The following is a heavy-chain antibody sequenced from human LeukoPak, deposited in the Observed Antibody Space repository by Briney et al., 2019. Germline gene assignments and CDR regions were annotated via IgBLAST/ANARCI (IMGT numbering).Heavy chain of an antibody. D-gene: IGHD3-16*02. V-gene: IGHV3-33*01. Sequence: GGSLRLSCAASGFTFSSYGMHWVRQAPGKGLEWVAVIWYDGSNKYYADSVKGRFTISRDNSKNTLYLQMNSLRAEDTAVYYCARDGIYDYVWGSYRYPPLDYWGQGTLVTVSS. CDR3: ARDGIYDYVWGSYRYPPLDY. CDR2: IWYDGSNK. J-gene: IGHJ4*02. CDR1: GFTFSSYG.